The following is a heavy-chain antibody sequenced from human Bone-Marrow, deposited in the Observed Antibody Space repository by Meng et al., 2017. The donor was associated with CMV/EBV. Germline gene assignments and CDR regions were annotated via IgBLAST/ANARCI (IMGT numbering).Heavy chain of an antibody. CDR2: IYHSVSS. CDR1: GGSISSVNW. D-gene: IGHD3-22*01. CDR3: ARSPRGGYDASGYYPSPAPFDI. J-gene: IGHJ4*02. Sequence: GSLRLSCDVSGGSISSVNWWSWVRQSPAKGLEWIGEIYHSVSSNYNPSLKSGVTISVDKSKNQFSLKLNSVSAADTAVYYCARSPRGGYDASGYYPSPAPFDIWGPATLVTVSS. V-gene: IGHV4-4*02.